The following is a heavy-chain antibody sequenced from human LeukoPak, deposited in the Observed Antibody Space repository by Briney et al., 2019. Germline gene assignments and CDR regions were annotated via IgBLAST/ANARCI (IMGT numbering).Heavy chain of an antibody. CDR3: ARASKDYYDSSGYIGY. J-gene: IGHJ4*02. CDR1: GGAISSGSYY. CDR2: IYTSVRT. Sequence: SQTLSLTCTVFGGAISSGSYYGSWIRQPAGKGLEWIGRIYTSVRTNYNPSLKSRVTLSVDPSKSQFSLKLSSVTAADTAVYYCARASKDYYDSSGYIGYWGQGTLVTVSS. D-gene: IGHD3-22*01. V-gene: IGHV4-61*02.